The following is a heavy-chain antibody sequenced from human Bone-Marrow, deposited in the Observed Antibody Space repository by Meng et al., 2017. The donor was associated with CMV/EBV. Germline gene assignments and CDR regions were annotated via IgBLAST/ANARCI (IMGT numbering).Heavy chain of an antibody. V-gene: IGHV4-61*01. CDR1: GGSVSSGSYY. CDR2: IYYSGST. J-gene: IGHJ4*02. Sequence: SETLSLTCTVSGGSVSSGSYYWSWIRQPPGKGLEWIGYIYYSGSTNYNPSLKSRVTISVDTSKNQFSLKLSSVTAADTAVYYCARVQTGTTWDYFDYWGQGTLVTVSS. CDR3: ARVQTGTTWDYFDY. D-gene: IGHD1-7*01.